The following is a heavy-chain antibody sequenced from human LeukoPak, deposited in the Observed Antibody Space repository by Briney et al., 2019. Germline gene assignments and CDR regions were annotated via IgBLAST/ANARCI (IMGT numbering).Heavy chain of an antibody. J-gene: IGHJ6*02. CDR3: ARQDYDIGFMDA. CDR1: GFTFSSYW. D-gene: IGHD3-9*01. Sequence: GGSLRLSCAASGFTFSSYWMSWVRQAPGKGREWVANIKQDGSQKYYVDSVKGRFTISRDNAKNSLYLQMKTLSAEDTAVYYCARQDYDIGFMDAWGPGTTVTVSS. CDR2: IKQDGSQK. V-gene: IGHV3-7*01.